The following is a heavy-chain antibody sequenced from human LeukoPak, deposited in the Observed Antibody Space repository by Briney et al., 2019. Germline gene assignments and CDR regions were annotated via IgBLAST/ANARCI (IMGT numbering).Heavy chain of an antibody. D-gene: IGHD2-2*01. J-gene: IGHJ5*01. CDR3: AKSTTQYCGSNNCYRYWFDS. CDR1: GYTFTFYA. V-gene: IGHV1-3*03. Sequence: ASVKVSCKASGYTFTFYAIHWVRQAPGQRPEWMGWINTGHGDTKYSREFQGRVTITRDTSASTAYMELSSLKSEDTAVYYCAKSTTQYCGSNNCYRYWFDSWGQGTLVTVSS. CDR2: INTGHGDT.